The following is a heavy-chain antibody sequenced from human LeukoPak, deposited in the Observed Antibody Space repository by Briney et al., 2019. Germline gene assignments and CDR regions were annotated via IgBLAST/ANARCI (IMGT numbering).Heavy chain of an antibody. V-gene: IGHV1-69*13. CDR1: GYTFTAYY. Sequence: GASVKVSCKASGYTFTAYYLHWVRQAPGQGLEWMGGLIPIFNTPVYAQKFQGRVTINADASTSTAYMELSSLTSDDTALYYCARWAGTGSPQFYGPLDYWGQGTLVTVSS. J-gene: IGHJ4*02. CDR2: LIPIFNTP. CDR3: ARWAGTGSPQFYGPLDY. D-gene: IGHD1-1*01.